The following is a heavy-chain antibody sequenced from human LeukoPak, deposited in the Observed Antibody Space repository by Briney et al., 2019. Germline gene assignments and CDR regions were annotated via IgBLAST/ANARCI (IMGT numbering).Heavy chain of an antibody. CDR1: GFTFSSYA. Sequence: QTGGSLRLSCAASGFTFSSYAMHWVRQAPGKGLEWVAVISYDGSNKYYADSVKGRFTISRDNSKNTLYLQMNSLRAEDTAVYYCARHRGTVGAIDAFDIWGQGTMVTVSS. CDR2: ISYDGSNK. CDR3: ARHRGTVGAIDAFDI. D-gene: IGHD1-26*01. J-gene: IGHJ3*02. V-gene: IGHV3-30*04.